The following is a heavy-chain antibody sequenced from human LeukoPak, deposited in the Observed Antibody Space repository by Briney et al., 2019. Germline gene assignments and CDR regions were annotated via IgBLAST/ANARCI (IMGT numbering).Heavy chain of an antibody. Sequence: GGSLRLSCAASGFTFSNAWMSWVRQAPGKGLEWVGRIKTKTDGGTTDYATPVKGRFTISRDNSKNTLYLQMNSLRAEDTAVYYCARRDPTVTTTGSGGLDIWGQGTMVTVSS. D-gene: IGHD4-17*01. CDR2: IKTKTDGGTT. CDR3: ARRDPTVTTTGSGGLDI. J-gene: IGHJ3*02. V-gene: IGHV3-15*05. CDR1: GFTFSNAW.